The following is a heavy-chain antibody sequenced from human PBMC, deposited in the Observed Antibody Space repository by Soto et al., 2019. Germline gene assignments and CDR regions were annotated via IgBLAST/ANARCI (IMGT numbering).Heavy chain of an antibody. CDR2: IYYSGST. D-gene: IGHD4-17*01. CDR3: AREYGRMDV. Sequence: PSDTLSLTCTVSGGSISIYYWSWIRQTPGKGLEWIGYIYYSGSTNYNPSLKSRVTISVDTSKNQFSLKLSSVTAADTAVYYCAREYGRMDVWGKGTTVTVSS. J-gene: IGHJ6*03. CDR1: GGSISIYY. V-gene: IGHV4-59*01.